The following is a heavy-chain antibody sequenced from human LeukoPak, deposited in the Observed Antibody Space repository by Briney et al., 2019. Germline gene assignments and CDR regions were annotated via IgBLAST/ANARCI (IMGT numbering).Heavy chain of an antibody. CDR2: IYTSGST. V-gene: IGHV4-59*10. D-gene: IGHD6-13*01. Sequence: SWVRQAPGKGLEWIGRIYTSGSTNYNPSLKSRVTISVDKSKNQFSLKLSSVTAADTAVYYCARGLVAAAGRAYYFDYWGQGTLVTVSS. J-gene: IGHJ4*02. CDR3: ARGLVAAAGRAYYFDY.